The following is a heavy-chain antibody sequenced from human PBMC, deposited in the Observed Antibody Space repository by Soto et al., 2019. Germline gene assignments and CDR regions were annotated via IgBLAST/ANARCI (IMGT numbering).Heavy chain of an antibody. CDR2: IIPIFGTA. D-gene: IGHD2-21*02. J-gene: IGHJ4*02. CDR1: GYTFTSYA. CDR3: VRGPAYCGGDCYPGY. Sequence: SVKGACKASGYTFTSYAGSWGRQAPGQGLEWMGGIIPIFGTANYAQKFQGRVTITADESTSTAYMELSSLRSEDTAVYYCVRGPAYCGGDCYPGYWGQGTLVTVSS. V-gene: IGHV1-69*13.